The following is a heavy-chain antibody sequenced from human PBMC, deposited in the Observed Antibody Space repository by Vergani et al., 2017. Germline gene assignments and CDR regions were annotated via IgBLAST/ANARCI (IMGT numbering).Heavy chain of an antibody. CDR2: ISYDGSNK. CDR3: AKEVDSVRRITIFGGVPNWFDP. Sequence: QVQLVESGGGVVQPGRSLRLSCAASGFTFSSYGMHWVRQAPGKGLEWVAVISYDGSNKNYADSVKGRFTISRENSNNTLYLQLNSLRAEDTAVYYCAKEVDSVRRITIFGGVPNWFDPWGQGTLVTVSS. J-gene: IGHJ5*02. V-gene: IGHV3-30*18. CDR1: GFTFSSYG. D-gene: IGHD3-3*01.